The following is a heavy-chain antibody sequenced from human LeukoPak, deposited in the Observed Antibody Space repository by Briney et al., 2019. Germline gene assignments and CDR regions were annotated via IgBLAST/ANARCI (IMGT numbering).Heavy chain of an antibody. V-gene: IGHV1-69*06. CDR1: GGTFSSYA. D-gene: IGHD6-13*01. J-gene: IGHJ4*02. CDR2: IIPIFGTA. Sequence: ASVKVSCKASGGTFSSYAISWVRQAPGQGLEWMGGIIPIFGTANYAQKFQGRVTITADKSTSTAYMELSSLRSEDTAVYYCARVGFQQLIIDYWGQGTLVTVSS. CDR3: ARVGFQQLIIDY.